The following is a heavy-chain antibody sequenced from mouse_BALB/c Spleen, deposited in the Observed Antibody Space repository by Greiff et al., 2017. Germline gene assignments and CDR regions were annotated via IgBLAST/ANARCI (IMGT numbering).Heavy chain of an antibody. D-gene: IGHD2-10*02. CDR1: GFTFSSYY. J-gene: IGHJ2*01. Sequence: EVKVVESGGGLVKLGGSLKLSCAASGFTFSSYYMSWVRQTPEKRLELVAPINSNGGSTYYPDTVKGRFTISRDNAKNTLYLQMSSLKSEDTALYYCARHSWYGNSYFDYWGQGTTLTVSS. CDR3: ARHSWYGNSYFDY. CDR2: INSNGGST. V-gene: IGHV5-6-2*01.